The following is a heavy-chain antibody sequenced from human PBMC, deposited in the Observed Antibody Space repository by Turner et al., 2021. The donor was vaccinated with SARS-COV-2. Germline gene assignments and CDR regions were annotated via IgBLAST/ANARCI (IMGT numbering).Heavy chain of an antibody. CDR2: ISYDGSNK. J-gene: IGHJ4*02. D-gene: IGHD5-12*01. CDR1: GFTFSSYA. CDR3: ARARNGGYNSPFDY. V-gene: IGHV3-30-3*01. Sequence: QEHLVDAGGGVVQPGRSLSPSCAASGFTFSSYAKHWVRQATGKGLEWGAVISYDGSNKYYADSVKGRFTISRDNSKITLHLQMNSLRAEDTAVYYCARARNGGYNSPFDYWGQGTLVTVSS.